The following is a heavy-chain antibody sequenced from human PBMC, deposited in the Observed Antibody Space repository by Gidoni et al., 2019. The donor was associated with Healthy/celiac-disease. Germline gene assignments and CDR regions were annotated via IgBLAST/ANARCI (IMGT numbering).Heavy chain of an antibody. D-gene: IGHD3-22*01. Sequence: QVQLVESGGGVVQPGRSLRLSCAASGFTFSSYGMHWVRQAPGKGLEWVAVISYDGSNKYYADSVKGRFTISRDNSKNTLYLQMNSLRAEDTAMYYCAKDRDSSGMDYVDYWGQGTLVTVSS. CDR3: AKDRDSSGMDYVDY. CDR1: GFTFSSYG. CDR2: ISYDGSNK. V-gene: IGHV3-30*18. J-gene: IGHJ4*02.